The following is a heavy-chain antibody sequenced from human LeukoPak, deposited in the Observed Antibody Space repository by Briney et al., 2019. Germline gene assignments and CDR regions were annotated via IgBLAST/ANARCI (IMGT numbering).Heavy chain of an antibody. CDR1: GGSISSYY. V-gene: IGHV4-59*01. CDR2: IYYSGST. Sequence: NPSETLSLTCTVSGGSISSYYWTWIRQPPGKGLEWIGYIYYSGSTNYNPSLKSRVTISVDTSKNQFSLKLSSVTAADTAVYYCARTVVEMATLRAFDIWGQGTMVTVSS. D-gene: IGHD5-24*01. CDR3: ARTVVEMATLRAFDI. J-gene: IGHJ3*02.